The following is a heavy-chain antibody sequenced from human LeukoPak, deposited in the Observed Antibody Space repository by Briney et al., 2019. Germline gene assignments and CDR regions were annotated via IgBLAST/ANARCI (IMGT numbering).Heavy chain of an antibody. D-gene: IGHD1-1*01. CDR1: GGSISSYY. J-gene: IGHJ4*02. Sequence: SETLSLTCTVSGGSISSYYWSWIRQPPGKGLEWIGYIYYSGSTKYNPSFNSRVTMSVDTSKNQISLKLSSVNAADTAVYFCAREGTTGWAFWGQGTLVTVSS. CDR2: IYYSGST. CDR3: AREGTTGWAF. V-gene: IGHV4-59*01.